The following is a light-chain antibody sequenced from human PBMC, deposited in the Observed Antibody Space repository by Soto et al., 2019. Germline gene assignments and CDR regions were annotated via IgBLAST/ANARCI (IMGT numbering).Light chain of an antibody. J-gene: IGKJ4*01. CDR2: GLS. V-gene: IGKV3-15*01. CDR1: QGVTTN. CDR3: QEYNTWSLT. Sequence: EIVMTQSPATLSVSPGERATLSCRASQGVTTNLAWYQQKPGQATRLLIYGLSTSATVSPARFSGSGSGTEFTLTISNLQSEDFPVYYCQEYNTWSLTFGGGTKVEIK.